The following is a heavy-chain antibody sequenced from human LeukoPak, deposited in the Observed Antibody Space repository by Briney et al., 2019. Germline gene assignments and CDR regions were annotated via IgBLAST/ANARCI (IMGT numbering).Heavy chain of an antibody. CDR2: IYPGDSDT. CDR1: GYSFTSYW. CDR3: ARVYGDRLRERYYFDY. J-gene: IGHJ4*02. V-gene: IGHV5-51*01. D-gene: IGHD4-17*01. Sequence: GESLKISCKGSGYSFTSYWIGWVRQMPGKGLEWMGIIYPGDSDTRYSPSFQGQVTISADKSISTAYLQWSSLKASDTAMYYCARVYGDRLRERYYFDYWGQGTLVTVSS.